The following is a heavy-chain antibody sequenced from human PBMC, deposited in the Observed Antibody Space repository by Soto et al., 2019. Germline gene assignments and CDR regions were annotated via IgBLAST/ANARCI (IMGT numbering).Heavy chain of an antibody. CDR3: ARTTLGATTSAFDI. CDR2: IYHSGST. V-gene: IGHV4-4*02. CDR1: GGSISSSNW. J-gene: IGHJ3*02. D-gene: IGHD1-26*01. Sequence: SETLSLTCAVSGGSISSSNWWSWVRQPPGKGLEWIGEIYHSGSTNYNPSPKSRVTISVDKSKNQFSLKLSSVTAADTAVYYCARTTLGATTSAFDIWGKGTMVTV.